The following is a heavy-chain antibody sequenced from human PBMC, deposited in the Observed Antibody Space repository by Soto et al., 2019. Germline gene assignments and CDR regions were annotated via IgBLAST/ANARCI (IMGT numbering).Heavy chain of an antibody. V-gene: IGHV2-70*04. Sequence: SGPTLVNPTQTLTLTCTFSGFSLSTSGMRVSWIRQPPGKALEWLARIDWDDDKFYSTTLKTRLTISKDISKNQVVLTMTNMDPVDTATYFCWKTGTDGSWYDPWGLGTLVTVSS. CDR3: WKTGTDGSWYDP. CDR1: GFSLSTSGMR. CDR2: IDWDDDK. J-gene: IGHJ5*02. D-gene: IGHD1-1*01.